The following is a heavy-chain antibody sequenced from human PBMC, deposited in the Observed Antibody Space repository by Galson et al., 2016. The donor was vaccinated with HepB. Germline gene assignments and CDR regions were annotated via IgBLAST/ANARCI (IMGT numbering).Heavy chain of an antibody. CDR1: GFTFRSYD. Sequence: SLRLSCAASGFTFRSYDMSWVRQAPGKGLEWVSGINYSGSNTYYADSVKGRFTISRDNAKNSLYLQMNSLRVEDTAFYYCAKVRRIRSTAGMDVWGQGTTVTVSS. D-gene: IGHD2-15*01. J-gene: IGHJ6*02. CDR2: INYSGSNT. CDR3: AKVRRIRSTAGMDV. V-gene: IGHV3-23*01.